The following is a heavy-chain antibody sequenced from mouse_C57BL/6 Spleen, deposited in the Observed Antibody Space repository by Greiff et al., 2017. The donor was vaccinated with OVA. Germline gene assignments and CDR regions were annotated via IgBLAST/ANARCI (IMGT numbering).Heavy chain of an antibody. V-gene: IGHV5-9-1*02. CDR1: GFTFSSYA. CDR3: TRVYDYDVYWYFDV. Sequence: EVQRVESGEGLVKPGGSLKLSCAASGFTFSSYAMSWVRQTPEKRLEWVAYISSGGDYIYYADTVKGRFTISRDNARNTLYLQMSSLKSEDTAMYYCTRVYDYDVYWYFDVWGTGTTVTVSS. CDR2: ISSGGDYI. D-gene: IGHD2-4*01. J-gene: IGHJ1*03.